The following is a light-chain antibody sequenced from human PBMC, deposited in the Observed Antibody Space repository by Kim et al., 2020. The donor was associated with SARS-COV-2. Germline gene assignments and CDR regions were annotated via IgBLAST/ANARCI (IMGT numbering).Light chain of an antibody. Sequence: SELTQPPSASGTPGQRVTISCSGSSSNIGSNTVNWYQQLPGTAPKLLIYSNNQRPSGVPDRFSGSKSGTSASLAISGLQSEDEADYYCAAWDDSLNVSFGGGTQLTVL. V-gene: IGLV1-44*01. CDR2: SNN. CDR3: AAWDDSLNVS. CDR1: SSNIGSNT. J-gene: IGLJ2*01.